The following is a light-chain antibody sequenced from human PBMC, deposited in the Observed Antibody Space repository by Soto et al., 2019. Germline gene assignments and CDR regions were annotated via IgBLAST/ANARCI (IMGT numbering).Light chain of an antibody. V-gene: IGLV2-14*03. CDR1: SSDVGGYHY. CDR3: ASFTRSVTVV. CDR2: DVN. Sequence: QSALTQPASVSGSPGQSITISCAGTSSDVGGYHYVSWYQQHPGKVPRLIISDVNKRPSGVSDRFSGSKSGNTASLTISGLQAEDEADYYCASFTRSVTVVFGGGTQLTVL. J-gene: IGLJ2*01.